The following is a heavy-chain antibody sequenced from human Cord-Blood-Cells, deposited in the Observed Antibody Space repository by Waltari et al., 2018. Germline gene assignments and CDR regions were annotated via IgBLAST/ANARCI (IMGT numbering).Heavy chain of an antibody. CDR1: GGSFSGYY. J-gene: IGHJ4*02. CDR3: ARRDYDILSGYDY. Sequence: QVQLQQWGAGLFKTSETLSLTCAVYGGSFSGYYWSWVRQPPWKGLEWIGEINHSGSTIYNPSLTSRVTISVETAKIQFSLKLSSVTAADTAVYYCARRDYDILSGYDYWSQGTLVTVSS. V-gene: IGHV4-34*01. CDR2: INHSGST. D-gene: IGHD3-9*01.